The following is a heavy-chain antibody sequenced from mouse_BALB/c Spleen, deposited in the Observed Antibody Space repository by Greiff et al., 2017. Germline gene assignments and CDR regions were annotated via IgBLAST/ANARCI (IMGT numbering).Heavy chain of an antibody. V-gene: IGHV2-9*02. Sequence: VMLVESGPGLVAPSQSLSITCTVSGFSLTSYGVHWVRQPPGKGLEWLGVIWAGGSTNYNSALMSRLSISKDNSKSQVFLKMNSLQTDDTAMYYCARDYYRYLAYWGQGTLVTVSA. J-gene: IGHJ3*01. CDR1: GFSLTSYG. D-gene: IGHD2-14*01. CDR2: IWAGGST. CDR3: ARDYYRYLAY.